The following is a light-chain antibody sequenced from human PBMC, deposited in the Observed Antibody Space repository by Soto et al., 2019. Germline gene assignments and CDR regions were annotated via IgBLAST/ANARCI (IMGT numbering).Light chain of an antibody. CDR2: GAS. Sequence: DIQMTQSPSSLAASVGDRVTISCRASQIISTYLNWYQQKPGQVPTLLIYGASSLHSGVPSRFSASGSGTDFTLSISSLQREDFATYYCQQSYSTPHTFGQGTKLEIK. J-gene: IGKJ2*01. CDR1: QIISTY. CDR3: QQSYSTPHT. V-gene: IGKV1-39*01.